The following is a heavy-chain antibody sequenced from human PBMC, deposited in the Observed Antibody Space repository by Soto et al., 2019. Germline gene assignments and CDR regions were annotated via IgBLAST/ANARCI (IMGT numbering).Heavy chain of an antibody. CDR2: ISGSGSSP. Sequence: GGSLRLSCAASGFTFNSYSMAWVRQAPGKGLEWVSSISGSGSSPSYADSVQGRFIIYRDNARTTLSLQMNSLRAEDTATYYCAKARCTGNSCYVPDYWGHGSLVTVSS. D-gene: IGHD2-8*02. CDR3: AKARCTGNSCYVPDY. V-gene: IGHV3-23*01. CDR1: GFTFNSYS. J-gene: IGHJ4*01.